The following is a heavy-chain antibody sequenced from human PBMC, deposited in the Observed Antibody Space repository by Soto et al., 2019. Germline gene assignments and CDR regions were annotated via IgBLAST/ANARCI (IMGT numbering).Heavy chain of an antibody. CDR2: INGDGSST. CDR3: ARGLRGYYGKDV. Sequence: EVQLEESGGGLVQPGGSLRLSCAASGFTFSNYWKHWVRQGPGKGLVWVSRINGDGSSTNYADSVKGRFTISRDSAKNTVYLQMNSLRAEDTAMYYCARGLRGYYGKDVWGQGTTVTVSS. D-gene: IGHD3-10*01. J-gene: IGHJ6*02. V-gene: IGHV3-74*01. CDR1: GFTFSNYW.